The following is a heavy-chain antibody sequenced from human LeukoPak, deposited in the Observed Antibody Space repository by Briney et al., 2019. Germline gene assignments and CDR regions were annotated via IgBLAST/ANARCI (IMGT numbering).Heavy chain of an antibody. J-gene: IGHJ4*02. V-gene: IGHV3-48*01. CDR3: ARDGQWELKEG. CDR1: GFTFSSYS. D-gene: IGHD1-26*01. Sequence: GGSLRLSCAASGFTFSSYSMNWVRQAPGKGLEWVSYISSSSSTIYYADSVKGRFTVSRDNAKNSLYLQMNSLRAEDTAVYYCARDGQWELKEGWGQGTLVTVSS. CDR2: ISSSSSTI.